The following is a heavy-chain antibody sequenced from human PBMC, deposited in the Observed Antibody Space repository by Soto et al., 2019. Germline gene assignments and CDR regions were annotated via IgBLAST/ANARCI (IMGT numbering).Heavy chain of an antibody. CDR2: INNDGSNT. CDR3: ASNPRGGYSFDV. CDR1: GFTFSSYW. V-gene: IGHV3-74*01. Sequence: EVQLVESGGGLVQPGGSLRLSCAASGFTFSSYWMHWVRQAPGKGLVWVSRINNDGSNTNYADSVKGRFTTSRDNAKNTLYMQMNSLRAEDTAVYYCASNPRGGYSFDVWGQGTMVTVSS. D-gene: IGHD3-22*01. J-gene: IGHJ3*01.